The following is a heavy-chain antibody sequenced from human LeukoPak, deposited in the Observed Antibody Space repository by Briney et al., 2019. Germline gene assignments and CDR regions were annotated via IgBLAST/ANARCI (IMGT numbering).Heavy chain of an antibody. V-gene: IGHV4-59*08. D-gene: IGHD3-22*01. CDR2: IYYSGST. CDR1: GGSISSYY. CDR3: ARQRYYDSSGYYDY. J-gene: IGHJ4*02. Sequence: SETLSLTCTVSGGSISSYYWSWIRQPPGKGLEWIGYIYYSGSTNYNPSLKSRVTISVDTSKNQFSLKLSSVTAADTAVYYCARQRYYDSSGYYDYWGQGTLVTVSS.